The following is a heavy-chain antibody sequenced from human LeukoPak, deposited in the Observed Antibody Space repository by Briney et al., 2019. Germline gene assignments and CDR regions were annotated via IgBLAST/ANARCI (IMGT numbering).Heavy chain of an antibody. J-gene: IGHJ4*02. D-gene: IGHD4-23*01. CDR3: ARVRGSTVVTPFDY. CDR2: IKQDGSDK. Sequence: TGGSLRLSCAASGLTFSSYWMSWVRQAPGKGLEWVANIKQDGSDKYYVDSVKGRFTISRDNAKNSLYLQMNSLRAEDTAVYYCARVRGSTVVTPFDYWGQGTLVTVSS. V-gene: IGHV3-7*01. CDR1: GLTFSSYW.